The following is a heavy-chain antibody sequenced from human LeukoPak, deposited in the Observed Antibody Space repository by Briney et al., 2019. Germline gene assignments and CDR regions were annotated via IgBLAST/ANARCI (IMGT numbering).Heavy chain of an antibody. CDR2: ISGSGGST. CDR1: GFTFSSYG. Sequence: GGSKRLSCAASGFTFSSYGMSWLRQAPGKGLEWVSAISGSGGSTYYADSVKGRFTISRDNSKNTLYLQMNSLRAEDTAVYYCAKDPRGYSYGYRDWGQGTLVTVSS. CDR3: AKDPRGYSYGYRD. V-gene: IGHV3-23*01. J-gene: IGHJ4*02. D-gene: IGHD5-18*01.